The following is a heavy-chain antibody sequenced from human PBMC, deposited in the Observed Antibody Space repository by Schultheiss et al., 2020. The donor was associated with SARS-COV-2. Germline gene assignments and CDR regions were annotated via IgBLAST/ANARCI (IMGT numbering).Heavy chain of an antibody. V-gene: IGHV3-30*04. Sequence: GGSLRLSCAASGFTFSSYAMHWVRQAPGKGLEWVAVISYDGSNKYYADSVKGRFTISRDNSKNTLYLQMNSLRAEDTAVYYCAKDQYSRGGGFDIWGQGTMVTVSS. J-gene: IGHJ3*02. CDR1: GFTFSSYA. CDR3: AKDQYSRGGGFDI. CDR2: ISYDGSNK. D-gene: IGHD6-6*01.